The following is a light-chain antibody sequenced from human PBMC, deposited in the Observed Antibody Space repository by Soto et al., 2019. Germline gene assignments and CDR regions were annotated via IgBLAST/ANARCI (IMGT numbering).Light chain of an antibody. CDR3: HQRSDWPST. V-gene: IGKV3-11*01. J-gene: IGKJ4*01. CDR2: DPS. CDR1: QSVSRY. Sequence: EIVLTQSPATLSLSPGERATLSCRASQSVSRYLAWYQQKPGQAPRLLIYDPSNRATGIPARFSGSGSGTDFTLHISSLEPEHFAVYYCHQRSDWPSTFGGGTKVQIK.